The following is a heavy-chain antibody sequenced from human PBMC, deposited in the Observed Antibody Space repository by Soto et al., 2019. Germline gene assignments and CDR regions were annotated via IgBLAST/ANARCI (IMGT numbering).Heavy chain of an antibody. CDR3: AKNVSVAGFCLDP. V-gene: IGHV4-59*11. Sequence: SETLSLTCTVSGDSISSHYWSWIRQPPGKGLEWIGHIYHSGGTRYNPSLRSRVTISVDTSKNQFSLKLRSVTAADTAVYYCAKNVSVAGFCLDPLGQGILVTVSS. CDR1: GDSISSHY. J-gene: IGHJ5*02. D-gene: IGHD6-19*01. CDR2: IYHSGGT.